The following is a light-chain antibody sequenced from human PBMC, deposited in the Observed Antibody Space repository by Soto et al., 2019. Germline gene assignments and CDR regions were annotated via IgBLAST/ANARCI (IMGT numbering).Light chain of an antibody. CDR2: VTS. CDR1: QSVSSN. J-gene: IGKJ4*01. CDR3: QQYNKRPIT. V-gene: IGKV3-15*01. Sequence: EIVMTQSPATLSVSPGERATLSCRASQSVSSNLAWYQQKPGQAPRLLIYVTSTRATGIPARFSDSGSGTDFTLTISPLQYKDFAAYYSQQYNKRPITFGGRTKVEIK.